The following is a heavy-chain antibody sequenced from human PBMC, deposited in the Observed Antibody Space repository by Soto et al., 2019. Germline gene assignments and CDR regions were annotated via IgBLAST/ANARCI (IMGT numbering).Heavy chain of an antibody. J-gene: IGHJ5*02. CDR3: ARLRIATNNYKWFDP. Sequence: SETLSLTCIFSGSALIGGNYYWSWNRQVPGKGLEWIGHIYVTGAVDYNPSLRDRITISQDTSERQFSLNLRLVTAADTAVYYCARLRIATNNYKWFDPWGQGTLVTLSS. CDR1: GSALIGGNYY. D-gene: IGHD2-21*01. CDR2: IYVTGAV. V-gene: IGHV4-31*03.